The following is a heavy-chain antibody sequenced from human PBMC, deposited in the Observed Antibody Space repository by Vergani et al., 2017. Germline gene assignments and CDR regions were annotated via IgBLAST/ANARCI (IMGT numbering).Heavy chain of an antibody. Sequence: QVQLVQSGAEVKKPGASVTVSCRASGYSFSSYDISWVRQATGQGLEWMGWMNPNSGTTGYAQKFQGRVTMTRNTSINTAYMELSRLSFEDAAVYYCARITDYPDDYVSSDYFRRTLDVWGKGTTVTVA. CDR1: GYSFSSYD. V-gene: IGHV1-8*01. CDR3: ARITDYPDDYVSSDYFRRTLDV. CDR2: MNPNSGTT. J-gene: IGHJ6*03. D-gene: IGHD4/OR15-4a*01.